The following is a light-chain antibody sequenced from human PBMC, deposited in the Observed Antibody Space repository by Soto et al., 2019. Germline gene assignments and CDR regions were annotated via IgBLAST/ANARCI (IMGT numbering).Light chain of an antibody. J-gene: IGLJ2*01. CDR1: SGSVSSRYY. CDR3: VHYMKGDIRV. Sequence: QTVVTQEASLSVSPGGTVTLTCGLTSGSVSSRYYPSWYRQDPGQTPRTLIYSGDIRSSGVPDRFSGSILGSKAALTITGAPADDESVYYFVHYMKGDIRVFGGGTKLTVL. V-gene: IGLV8-61*01. CDR2: SGD.